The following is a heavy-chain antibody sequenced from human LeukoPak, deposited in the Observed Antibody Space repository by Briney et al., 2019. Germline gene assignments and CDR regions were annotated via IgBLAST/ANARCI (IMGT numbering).Heavy chain of an antibody. CDR3: ARDLRAGSGSHVPPPDY. CDR2: ISSSSTYI. D-gene: IGHD3-10*01. V-gene: IGHV3-21*01. J-gene: IGHJ4*02. CDR1: GFTFSSYS. Sequence: GGSLRLSCAASGFTFSSYSMNWVRQAPGKGLEWVSSISSSSTYIYYADSVKGRFTISRDNAKNSLYLQMSSLRGEDTAVYYCARDLRAGSGSHVPPPDYWGQGTLVTVSS.